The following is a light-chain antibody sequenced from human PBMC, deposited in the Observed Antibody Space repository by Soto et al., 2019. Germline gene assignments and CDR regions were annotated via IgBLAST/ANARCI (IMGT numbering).Light chain of an antibody. Sequence: DIQMTQSPSTQSASVGDRVTITSRASQSISSWLAWYQQKPGKAPKLLIYKASSLESGVPSRFSGSGSGTEFTLTISSLQPDDFATYYCQQYNSSPMHTFGQGTKLEIK. V-gene: IGKV1-5*03. CDR1: QSISSW. J-gene: IGKJ2*01. CDR3: QQYNSSPMHT. CDR2: KAS.